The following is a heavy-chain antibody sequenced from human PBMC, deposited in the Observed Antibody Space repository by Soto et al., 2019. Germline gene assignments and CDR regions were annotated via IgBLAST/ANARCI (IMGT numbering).Heavy chain of an antibody. Sequence: QVQLVQSGAEVKKPGASVKVSCKASGYSFTNYGITWVRRAPGQGLEWMGWISAYNGNTYYAENLQGRLTMTTDTSTSTAYMELRTLGSDDTAVYYCARVVDYFDSSGYAHWGQGTLVTVSS. CDR1: GYSFTNYG. J-gene: IGHJ4*02. V-gene: IGHV1-18*04. D-gene: IGHD3-22*01. CDR2: ISAYNGNT. CDR3: ARVVDYFDSSGYAH.